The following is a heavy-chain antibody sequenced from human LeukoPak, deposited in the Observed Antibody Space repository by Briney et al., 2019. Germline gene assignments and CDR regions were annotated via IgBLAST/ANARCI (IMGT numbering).Heavy chain of an antibody. CDR1: GFMFSNYG. Sequence: GGSLRLSCAASGFMFSNYGMQWVRQAPGKGLEWVAVISYDGSNKYYADSVKGRFTISRDNSKNTLYLQMNSLRAEDTAVYYCAKFLRRRFSFGSGSRGVIFYIWGQGKRVTVFS. CDR3: AKFLRRRFSFGSGSRGVIFYI. D-gene: IGHD3-10*01. V-gene: IGHV3-30*18. J-gene: IGHJ3*02. CDR2: ISYDGSNK.